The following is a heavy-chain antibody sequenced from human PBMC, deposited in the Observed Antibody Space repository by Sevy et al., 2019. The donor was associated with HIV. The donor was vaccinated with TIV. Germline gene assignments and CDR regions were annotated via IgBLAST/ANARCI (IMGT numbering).Heavy chain of an antibody. Sequence: GGSLRLSCAASGFTFSSYAMSWVRQAPGKGLEWVSAISGSGGSTYYADSVKGRFTISRDNSKNTLYLQMNSLRAEDTAVYYCAKDGLGYCSGGSCYSAYWGQRTLVTVSS. CDR2: ISGSGGST. J-gene: IGHJ4*02. D-gene: IGHD2-15*01. CDR3: AKDGLGYCSGGSCYSAY. V-gene: IGHV3-23*01. CDR1: GFTFSSYA.